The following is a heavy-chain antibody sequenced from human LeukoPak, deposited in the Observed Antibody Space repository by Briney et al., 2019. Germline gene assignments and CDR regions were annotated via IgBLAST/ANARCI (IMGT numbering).Heavy chain of an antibody. Sequence: SETLSLTCTVSGGSISSYYWSWIRQPPGKGLEWIGYIYYSGSTNYNPSLKSRVTMSVDTSKNQFSLKLSSVSAADTAVYYCARDRGPSVDSGIYYQYYFHYWGQGTLVTVSS. CDR2: IYYSGST. D-gene: IGHD3-10*01. CDR1: GGSISSYY. CDR3: ARDRGPSVDSGIYYQYYFHY. J-gene: IGHJ4*02. V-gene: IGHV4-59*12.